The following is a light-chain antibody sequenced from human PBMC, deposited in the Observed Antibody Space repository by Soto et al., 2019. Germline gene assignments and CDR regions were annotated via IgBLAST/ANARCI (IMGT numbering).Light chain of an antibody. CDR1: QGIAAS. Sequence: DIQLTQSPSFLSASVGDRVTITCRASQGIAASLAWYQQKPGNPPRLLIYADSTLQSGVPSRFSGSGSGTRGTLTISSLEPEDFATYYCQQSYSTTWTFGQGTKVEIK. CDR3: QQSYSTTWT. V-gene: IGKV1-9*01. CDR2: ADS. J-gene: IGKJ1*01.